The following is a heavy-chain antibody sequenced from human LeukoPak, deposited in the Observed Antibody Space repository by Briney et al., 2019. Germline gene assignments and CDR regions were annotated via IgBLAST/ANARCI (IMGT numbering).Heavy chain of an antibody. Sequence: GASVKVSCKASGYTFTSFGLTWVRQAPGQGLEWMGWISAYNGHTKYAQKFQGRVTMTTDTSTSTAYMELRSLRSEDTAVYYCARGRVNIWSGTGSAFDIWGQGTMVTVSS. V-gene: IGHV1-18*01. CDR1: GYTFTSFG. CDR3: ARGRVNIWSGTGSAFDI. CDR2: ISAYNGHT. J-gene: IGHJ3*02. D-gene: IGHD3-10*01.